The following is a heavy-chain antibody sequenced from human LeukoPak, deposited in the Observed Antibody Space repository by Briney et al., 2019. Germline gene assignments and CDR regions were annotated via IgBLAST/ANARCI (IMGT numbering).Heavy chain of an antibody. CDR2: ISYDGSNK. J-gene: IGHJ3*02. V-gene: IGHV3-30-3*01. CDR3: AKPRILGYCSSTSCTDDAFDI. D-gene: IGHD2-2*01. CDR1: GFTFSSYA. Sequence: GGSLRLSCAASGFTFSSYAMHWVRQAPGKGLEWVAVISYDGSNKYYADSVKGRFTISRDNSKNTLYLQMNSLRAEDTAVYYCAKPRILGYCSSTSCTDDAFDIWGQGTMVTVSS.